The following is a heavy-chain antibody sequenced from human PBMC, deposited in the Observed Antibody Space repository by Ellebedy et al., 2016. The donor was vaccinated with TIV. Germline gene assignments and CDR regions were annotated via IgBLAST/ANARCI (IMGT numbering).Heavy chain of an antibody. J-gene: IGHJ4*02. CDR3: ARQPIAVATKTFDY. CDR2: IDPSDSYT. D-gene: IGHD6-19*01. Sequence: GESLKISCKGSGYNFTTYWISWVRQMSGKGLEWMGRIDPSDSYTNYSPSFQGHVTISADKSITTAYLQWSSLRASDTAMYYCARQPIAVATKTFDYWGQGTLVTVSS. V-gene: IGHV5-10-1*01. CDR1: GYNFTTYW.